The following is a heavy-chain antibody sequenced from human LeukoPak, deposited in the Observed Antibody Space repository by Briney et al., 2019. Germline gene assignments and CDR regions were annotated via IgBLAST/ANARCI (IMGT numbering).Heavy chain of an antibody. V-gene: IGHV4-59*01. J-gene: IGHJ4*02. Sequence: PSETLSLTCTVSGGSISSYYWSWIRQPPGKGLEWIGYIYYSGSTNYNPSLKSRVTISVDTSKNQFSLKLTSVTAADTAVYYCARGGRWLQSYFDYWGQGTLVTVSS. CDR3: ARGGRWLQSYFDY. CDR2: IYYSGST. D-gene: IGHD5-12*01. CDR1: GGSISSYY.